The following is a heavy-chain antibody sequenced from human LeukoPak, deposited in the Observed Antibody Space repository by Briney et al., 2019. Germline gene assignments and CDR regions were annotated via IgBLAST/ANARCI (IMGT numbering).Heavy chain of an antibody. D-gene: IGHD4-11*01. Sequence: PSETLSLTCTVSGGSISSGGYYWSWIRQHPGKGLEWIGYIYYSGSTYYNPSLKSRVTISVDTSKNQFSLKLSSVTAADTAVYYCARHVGTTPYYYYMDVWGKGTTVTVSS. CDR1: GGSISSGGYY. J-gene: IGHJ6*03. CDR2: IYYSGST. CDR3: ARHVGTTPYYYYMDV. V-gene: IGHV4-31*03.